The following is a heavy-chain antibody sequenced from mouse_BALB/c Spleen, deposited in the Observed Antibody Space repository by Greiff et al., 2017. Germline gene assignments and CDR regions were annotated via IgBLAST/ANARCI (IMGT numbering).Heavy chain of an antibody. D-gene: IGHD2-5*01. CDR1: GYTFTDYK. CDR3: ARGYSNYVRYYAMDY. J-gene: IGHJ4*01. Sequence: VQLQQSGPELVKPGASVKISCKASGYTFTDYKMHWVKQSHGKSLEWIGYIYPYTGGTGYNQKFKSKATLTVDNSSSTAYMELRSLTSEDSAVYYCARGYSNYVRYYAMDYWGQGTSVTVSS. CDR2: IYPYTGGT. V-gene: IGHV1S29*02.